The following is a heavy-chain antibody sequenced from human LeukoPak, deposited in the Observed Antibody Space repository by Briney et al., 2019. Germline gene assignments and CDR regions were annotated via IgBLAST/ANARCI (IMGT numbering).Heavy chain of an antibody. CDR2: MSHSGST. Sequence: PSETLSLTCGVSGYSISSGYHWGRIRQPTGKGLEWIGSMSHSGSTYYNPSLKSRVTISLDTSKNQFSLKLSSVTAADTAVYYCVRTEVSSGSEDYWGQGTLVTVSS. J-gene: IGHJ4*02. D-gene: IGHD6-19*01. CDR1: GYSISSGYH. CDR3: VRTEVSSGSEDY. V-gene: IGHV4-38-2*01.